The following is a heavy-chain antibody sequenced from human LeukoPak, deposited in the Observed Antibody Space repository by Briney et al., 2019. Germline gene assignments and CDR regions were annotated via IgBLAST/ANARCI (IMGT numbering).Heavy chain of an antibody. V-gene: IGHV4-4*07. D-gene: IGHD6-13*01. J-gene: IGHJ4*02. CDR3: ARDSYSSSWYGYFDY. Sequence: SETLSLTCTVSGGSISGYYWSWIRQPPGKGLEWIGRIYTSGSTNYNPSLKSRVTMSLDTSKNQFSLKLNSVTAADTAVYYCARDSYSSSWYGYFDYWGQGTLVTVSS. CDR1: GGSISGYY. CDR2: IYTSGST.